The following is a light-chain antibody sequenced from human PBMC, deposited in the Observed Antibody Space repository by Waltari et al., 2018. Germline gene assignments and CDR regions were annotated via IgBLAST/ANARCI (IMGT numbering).Light chain of an antibody. Sequence: QSALTQPASVSGSPGQSITISCTGTTTDSCTYNLVSWYQQHPGKAPKLIIFEGTKRPSGVSNRFFASKSGNTASLTIAGLQADDEADYHCCSYVSNTYVFGTGTKVTVL. CDR2: EGT. CDR3: CSYVSNTYV. V-gene: IGLV2-23*01. J-gene: IGLJ1*01. CDR1: TTDSCTYNL.